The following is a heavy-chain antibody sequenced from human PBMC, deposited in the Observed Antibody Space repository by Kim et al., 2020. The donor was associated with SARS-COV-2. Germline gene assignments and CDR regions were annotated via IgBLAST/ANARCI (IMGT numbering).Heavy chain of an antibody. Sequence: GGSLRLSCAASGFTFSSYGMHWVRQAPGKGLEWVAVIWYDGSNKYYAASVKGRFTISRDNSKNTLYLQMNSLRAEDTAVYYCARGPRGVRLNAFDIWGQGTLVTVAS. V-gene: IGHV3-33*01. J-gene: IGHJ3*02. CDR2: IWYDGSNK. D-gene: IGHD3-16*01. CDR1: GFTFSSYG. CDR3: ARGPRGVRLNAFDI.